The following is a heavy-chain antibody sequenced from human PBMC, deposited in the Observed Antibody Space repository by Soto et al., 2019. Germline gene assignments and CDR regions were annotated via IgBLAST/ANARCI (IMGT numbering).Heavy chain of an antibody. CDR3: ARIPWHGSSWMDYFDY. J-gene: IGHJ4*02. V-gene: IGHV2-70*11. CDR2: IDWDDDK. D-gene: IGHD6-6*01. CDR1: GFSLSTSGMC. Sequence: SGPTLVNPTQTLTLTCTFSGFSLSTSGMCVSWIRQPPGKALEWLARIDWDDDKYYSTSLKTRLTISKDTSKNPVVLTMTNMDPVDTATYYCARIPWHGSSWMDYFDYWGQGTLVTVSS.